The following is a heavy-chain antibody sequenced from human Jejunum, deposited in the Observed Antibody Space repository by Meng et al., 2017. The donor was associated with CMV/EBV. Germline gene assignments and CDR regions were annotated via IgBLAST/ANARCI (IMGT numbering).Heavy chain of an antibody. CDR1: GGSVSSGVYY. D-gene: IGHD6-19*01. Sequence: QVPRQEPGPGLVKPSQTLSLTCTVSGGSVSSGVYYWTWIRQHPGKGLEWFGHIYYSGSTFYNPSLKRRVIISIGTSKNQFSLNLRSVTAADPAVYYCARVSSGWDYFDYWGQGTLVTVSS. CDR2: IYYSGST. CDR3: ARVSSGWDYFDY. J-gene: IGHJ4*02. V-gene: IGHV4-31*03.